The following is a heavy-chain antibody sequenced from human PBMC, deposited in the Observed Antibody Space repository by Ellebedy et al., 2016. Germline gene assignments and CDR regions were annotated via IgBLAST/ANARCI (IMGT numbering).Heavy chain of an antibody. D-gene: IGHD3-16*01. CDR1: GFTFSNYG. Sequence: GGSLRLSXAASGFTFSNYGMHWVRQAPGKGLEWVAVIWYDGTKKYYVDSVKGRFTISRDNSKNMVYLQTNSLRVEDTAVYYCARERGGYYYIMDVWGKGTTVTVSS. CDR2: IWYDGTKK. V-gene: IGHV3-33*01. CDR3: ARERGGYYYIMDV. J-gene: IGHJ6*03.